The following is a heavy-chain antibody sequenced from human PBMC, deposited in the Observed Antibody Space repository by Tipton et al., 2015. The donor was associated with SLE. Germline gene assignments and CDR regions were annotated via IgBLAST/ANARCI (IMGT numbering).Heavy chain of an antibody. J-gene: IGHJ4*02. CDR1: GGSVNDYH. Sequence: TLSLTCTVSGGSVNDYHWSWIRLPPGKGLEWIGYLYYSGNTNYNPSLESRVTISVDTSKNQVSLNLSSVTAADAAVYFCARDPIVVSTINYFDNWGQGTLVTVSS. CDR3: ARDPIVVSTINYFDN. D-gene: IGHD5/OR15-5a*01. CDR2: LYYSGNT. V-gene: IGHV4-59*02.